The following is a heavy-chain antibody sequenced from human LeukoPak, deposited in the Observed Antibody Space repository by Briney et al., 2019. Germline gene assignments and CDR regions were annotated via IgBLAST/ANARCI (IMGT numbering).Heavy chain of an antibody. CDR2: IYPGDSDT. V-gene: IGHV5-51*01. CDR3: ARHEVAVAGINWFDP. Sequence: GESLKISCKGSGYSFTSYWIGWVRQMPGKGLEWMGIIYPGDSDTRYSPSFQGQVTISADKSISTAYLQWSSLKASDTAMYYCARHEVAVAGINWFDPWGQGTLVTVSS. D-gene: IGHD6-19*01. J-gene: IGHJ5*02. CDR1: GYSFTSYW.